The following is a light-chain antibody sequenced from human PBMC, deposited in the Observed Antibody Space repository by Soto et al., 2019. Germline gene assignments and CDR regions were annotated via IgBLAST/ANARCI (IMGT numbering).Light chain of an antibody. V-gene: IGKV3-15*01. Sequence: ETVMTQSPATLSVSPGERATLSCRASQSVSSNLAWYQQKPGQAPRLLIYGASTRATGIPARFSGTGSGTEFTLTISSLQSEDFAVYYCQQYSNWYTFGQGTKLEIK. J-gene: IGKJ2*01. CDR1: QSVSSN. CDR3: QQYSNWYT. CDR2: GAS.